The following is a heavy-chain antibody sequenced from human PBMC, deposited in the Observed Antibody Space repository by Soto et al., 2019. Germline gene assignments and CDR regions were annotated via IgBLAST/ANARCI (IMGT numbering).Heavy chain of an antibody. D-gene: IGHD2-21*01. J-gene: IGHJ6*02. CDR1: GFTFSSYG. V-gene: IGHV3-33*01. CDR2: IWYDGSNK. CDR3: ARERIRPVFPYYYYGMDV. Sequence: QVQLVESGGGVVQPGRSLRLSCAASGFTFSSYGMHWVRQAPGKGPEWVAVIWYDGSNKYYADSVKGRFTISRDNSKNTLYLQMNSLRAEDTAVYYCARERIRPVFPYYYYGMDVWGQGTTVTVSS.